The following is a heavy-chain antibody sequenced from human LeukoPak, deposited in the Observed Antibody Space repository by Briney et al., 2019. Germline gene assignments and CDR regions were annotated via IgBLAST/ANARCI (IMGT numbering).Heavy chain of an antibody. CDR2: IKQDGSEK. Sequence: GGSLRLSCAASGFTFSSYAMNWVRQAPGKGLEWVANIKQDGSEKYYVDSVKGRFTISRDNAKNSLYLQMNSLRAEDTAVYYCAREAAVARYGMDVWGQGTTVTVSS. V-gene: IGHV3-7*04. CDR3: AREAAVARYGMDV. D-gene: IGHD6-19*01. J-gene: IGHJ6*02. CDR1: GFTFSSYA.